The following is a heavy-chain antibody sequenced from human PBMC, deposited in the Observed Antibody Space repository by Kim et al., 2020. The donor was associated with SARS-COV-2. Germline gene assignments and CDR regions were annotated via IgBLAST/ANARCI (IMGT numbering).Heavy chain of an antibody. CDR2: MCDNGRSE. J-gene: IGHJ3*02. CDR3: ARDRRRRQYEEHDGAVD. Sequence: GGSLRLSCKASGFTFRNYGMHWVRQTPGKGLEWLALMCDNGRSENHADSVKGRFTISRDNSKNTLYLQMDSLRSDDTALYYCARDRRRRQYEEHDGAVD. D-gene: IGHD4-4*01. V-gene: IGHV3-33*01. CDR1: GFTFRNYG.